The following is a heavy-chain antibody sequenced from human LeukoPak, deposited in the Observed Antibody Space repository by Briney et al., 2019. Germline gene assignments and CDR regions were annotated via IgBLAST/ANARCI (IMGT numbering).Heavy chain of an antibody. J-gene: IGHJ6*03. CDR2: ISNSGST. CDR3: ARGGNTWDDYHYMDV. V-gene: IGHV4-59*01. CDR1: GGSISNVY. Sequence: PSETLSLTCSVSGGSISNVYWSWIRQPPGKELEWIGYISNSGSTDYNPSLQSRVTISVDTSKNQISLKVSSVTAADTAVYYCARGGNTWDDYHYMDVWGKGTTVTVSS. D-gene: IGHD1-26*01.